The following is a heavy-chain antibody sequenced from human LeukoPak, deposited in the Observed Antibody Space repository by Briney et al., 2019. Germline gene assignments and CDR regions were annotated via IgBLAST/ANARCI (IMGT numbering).Heavy chain of an antibody. J-gene: IGHJ3*02. CDR2: ISRNGGST. V-gene: IGHV3-64D*06. CDR1: GFTSSSYA. D-gene: IGHD3-10*01. Sequence: GGSLRLSCSASGFTSSSYAMHWVRQAPGKGLEYVSAISRNGGSTYYADSVKGRFTISRDNSKNTLYLQMSSLRAEDTAVYYCVKGELLWFGELNPDAFDIWGQGTMVTVSS. CDR3: VKGELLWFGELNPDAFDI.